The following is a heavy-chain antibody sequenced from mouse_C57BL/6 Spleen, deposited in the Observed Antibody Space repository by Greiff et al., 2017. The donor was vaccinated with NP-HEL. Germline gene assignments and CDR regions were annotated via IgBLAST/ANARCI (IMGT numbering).Heavy chain of an antibody. CDR2: IDPETGGA. V-gene: IGHV1-15*01. J-gene: IGHJ2*01. CDR1: GYTFTDYE. D-gene: IGHD1-1*01. Sequence: QVQLQQSGAELVRPGASVTLSCKASGYTFTDYEMHWVKQTPVHGLEWIGAIDPETGGAAYNQKFKGKAILTADKSSSTAYMGLRSLTSEDSAVYYCTRFYYYLFDYRGQDATLTVSS. CDR3: TRFYYYLFDY.